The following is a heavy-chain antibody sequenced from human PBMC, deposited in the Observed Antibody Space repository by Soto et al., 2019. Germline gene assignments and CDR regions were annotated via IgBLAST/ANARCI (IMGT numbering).Heavy chain of an antibody. V-gene: IGHV5-51*01. D-gene: IGHD2-2*01. J-gene: IGHJ3*02. CDR1: GYSLTCYW. CDR2: IYPGDCNT. CDR3: ASSTGSADDAFDI. Sequence: PGESLMIPFQGPGYSLTCYWLGWVRQVPGKGLEWMGIIYPGDCNTRYSPSFQGRVTTSADKTISTAYLQWSSLKASDTVMYYCASSTGSADDAFDIWGQGTMVTVSS.